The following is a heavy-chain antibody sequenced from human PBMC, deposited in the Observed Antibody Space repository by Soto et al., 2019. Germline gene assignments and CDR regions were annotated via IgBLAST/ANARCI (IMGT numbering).Heavy chain of an antibody. V-gene: IGHV4-4*02. Sequence: QVQLQESGPGLVKPSGTLSLTCAVSGDSISSSYWWTWVRQPPGKGPGWIGEMHHSGSTNYNPSLTSRVTISIEKSMNQFSLNLRSVTAADTAVYYCARIDYGSGSDYNFDYWGQGTLVTVSS. CDR3: ARIDYGSGSDYNFDY. CDR1: GDSISSSYW. CDR2: MHHSGST. J-gene: IGHJ4*02. D-gene: IGHD3-10*01.